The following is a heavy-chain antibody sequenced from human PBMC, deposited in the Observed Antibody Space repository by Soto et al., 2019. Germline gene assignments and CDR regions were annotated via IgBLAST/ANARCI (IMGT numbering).Heavy chain of an antibody. J-gene: IGHJ6*02. D-gene: IGHD1-26*01. CDR1: GDSVGNGPYY. CDR2: IYYSGST. Sequence: QVRLQESGPGLVKPSETLSLSCLVSGDSVGNGPYYWSWIRQSPGEGLEWIAYIYYSGSTNVKPSLESRVNISIDMSKNQFFLELRSVTAADAAVYFCARVGSSCHSGGCYYYYGLGVWGQGTTVAISS. CDR3: ARVGSSCHSGGCYYYYGLGV. V-gene: IGHV4-61*01.